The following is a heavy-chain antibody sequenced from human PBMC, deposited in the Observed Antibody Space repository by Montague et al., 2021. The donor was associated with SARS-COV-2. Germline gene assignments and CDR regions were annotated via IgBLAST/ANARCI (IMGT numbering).Heavy chain of an antibody. J-gene: IGHJ6*02. CDR3: ARENFSFYGMDV. CDR1: GGAHKSGPHY. Sequence: SETLSLTCAVHGGAHKSGPHYWGWISQTPGKGLEWLASIQYSGYTYNQPSLRSRVTISVDLAKNQFSLKVSSVTAADTAVYYCARENFSFYGMDVWGQGTTVTVSS. V-gene: IGHV4-39*02. CDR2: IQYSGYT.